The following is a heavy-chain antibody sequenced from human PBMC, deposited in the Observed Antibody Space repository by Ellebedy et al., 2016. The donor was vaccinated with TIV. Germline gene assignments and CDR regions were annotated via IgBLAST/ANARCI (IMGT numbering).Heavy chain of an antibody. CDR1: GFTFRSYE. J-gene: IGHJ5*02. D-gene: IGHD2-15*01. V-gene: IGHV3-48*03. CDR3: ARGGGCTGGTCYYPDR. Sequence: GESLKISCAASGFTFRSYEMNWVRQAPGKGLEWISYISSSGSTIQYADSVKGRFTISRDNAKNSLYLQMDSLRVEDTAVYYCARGGGCTGGTCYYPDRWGQGTLVTVSP. CDR2: ISSSGSTI.